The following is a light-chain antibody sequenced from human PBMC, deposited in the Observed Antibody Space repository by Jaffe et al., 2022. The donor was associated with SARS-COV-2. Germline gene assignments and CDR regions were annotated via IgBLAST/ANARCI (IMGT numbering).Light chain of an antibody. V-gene: IGKV3-20*01. CDR3: QQYGSSPEVT. Sequence: EIVLTQSPGTLSLSPGERATLSCRASQSVHTYLAWYQQKPGQAPRLLFYGASSRASGTPGRFSGSGSGTDFTLTISRLEPEDFAVYYCQQYGSSPEVTFGPGTKVDMK. CDR2: GAS. CDR1: QSVHTY. J-gene: IGKJ3*01.